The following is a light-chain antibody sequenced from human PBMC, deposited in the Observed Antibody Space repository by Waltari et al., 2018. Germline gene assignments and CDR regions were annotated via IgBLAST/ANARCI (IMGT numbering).Light chain of an antibody. CDR3: QQYYSTPIS. CDR2: CAS. CDR1: PSVLYSSNNKNY. Sequence: DIVMTQSPDSLAVSLGERATINGKSSPSVLYSSNNKNYLAWYQQKPGKPPKLLIYCASTRESGVPDRFSGSGSGTDFTLTISSLQAEDVAVSYCQQYYSTPISFGQVTRLEIK. V-gene: IGKV4-1*01. J-gene: IGKJ5*01.